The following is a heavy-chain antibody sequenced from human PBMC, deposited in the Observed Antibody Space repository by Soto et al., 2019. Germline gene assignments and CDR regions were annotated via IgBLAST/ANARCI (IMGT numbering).Heavy chain of an antibody. D-gene: IGHD3-10*01. CDR3: ARGGYYGSGSYYNGAFDI. V-gene: IGHV4-59*01. CDR2: IYYSGST. J-gene: IGHJ3*02. CDR1: GGSISSYH. Sequence: SETLSLTCTVSGGSISSYHWSWIRQPPGKGLEWIGYIYYSGSTNYNPSLKSRVTISVDTSKNQFSLKLSSVTAADTAVYYCARGGYYGSGSYYNGAFDIWGQGTMVTVSS.